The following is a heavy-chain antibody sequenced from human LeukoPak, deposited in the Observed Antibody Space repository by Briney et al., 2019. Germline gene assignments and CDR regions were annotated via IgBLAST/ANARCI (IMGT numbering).Heavy chain of an antibody. Sequence: PSETLSLTCTVSGYSISSGYYWGWIRQPPGKGLEWIGSIYHSGSTYYNPSLKSRVTISVDTSKNQFSLKLSSVTAADTAVYYCARGYSSGWYEARHYYMDVWGKGTTVTVSS. V-gene: IGHV4-38-2*02. CDR1: GYSISSGYY. J-gene: IGHJ6*03. CDR3: ARGYSSGWYEARHYYMDV. D-gene: IGHD6-19*01. CDR2: IYHSGST.